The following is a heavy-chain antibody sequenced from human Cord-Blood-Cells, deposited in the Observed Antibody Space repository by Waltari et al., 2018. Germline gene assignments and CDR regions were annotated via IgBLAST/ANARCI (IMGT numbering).Heavy chain of an antibody. CDR3: ARRGYSGYDFDY. Sequence: QVQLQESGPGLVKPSETLSLTCTVSGGSISSYYWSWIRQPPGKGLEWIGYIYYSGSTNYDPPLKSRVTIPVDTSKSQFSLKLSSVTAADTAVYYCARRGYSGYDFDYWGQGTLVTVSS. D-gene: IGHD5-12*01. V-gene: IGHV4-59*08. CDR1: GGSISSYY. CDR2: IYYSGST. J-gene: IGHJ4*02.